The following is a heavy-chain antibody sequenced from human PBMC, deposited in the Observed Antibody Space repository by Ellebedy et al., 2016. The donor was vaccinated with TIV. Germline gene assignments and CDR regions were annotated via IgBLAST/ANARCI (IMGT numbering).Heavy chain of an antibody. J-gene: IGHJ4*02. CDR2: IKQDGSEK. CDR3: VRKYSDSWSGGY. CDR1: GFTFSSYW. Sequence: GESLKISXAASGFTFSSYWMTWVRQAPGKGLEWVANIKQDGSEKNYVDSVKGRFTISRDNAKNSLYLQMNSLRDEDTAVYYCVRKYSDSWSGGYWGQGTLVTVSS. V-gene: IGHV3-7*01. D-gene: IGHD5-12*01.